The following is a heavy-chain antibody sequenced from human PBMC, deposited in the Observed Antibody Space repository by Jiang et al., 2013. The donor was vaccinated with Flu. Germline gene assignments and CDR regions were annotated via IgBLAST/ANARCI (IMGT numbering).Heavy chain of an antibody. CDR2: INPSGGRA. CDR3: ARHHTGSRMAVAGPFDF. Sequence: VQLVESGTEVKKPGASVKISCKASGYPFIKNSIHWVRQAPGQGLEWMGTINPSGGRASHTQRFQGRLTMTSDTSTSTVYMELSSLRSEDTAVYYCARHHTGSRMAVAGPFDFWGQGTLVTVSS. CDR1: GYPFIKNS. V-gene: IGHV1-46*01. D-gene: IGHD6-19*01. J-gene: IGHJ4*02.